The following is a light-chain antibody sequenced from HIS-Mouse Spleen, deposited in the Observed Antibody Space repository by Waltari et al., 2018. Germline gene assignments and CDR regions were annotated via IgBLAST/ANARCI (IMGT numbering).Light chain of an antibody. CDR3: QAWDSSTGV. CDR1: KLGDKY. Sequence: SYELTQPPSVSVSPGQTASITCPGAKLGDKYACWYQQKPGQSPVLVIYQDSKRPSGIPERFSGSNSGNTATLTISGTQAMDEADYYCQAWDSSTGVFGGGTKLTVL. V-gene: IGLV3-1*01. CDR2: QDS. J-gene: IGLJ2*01.